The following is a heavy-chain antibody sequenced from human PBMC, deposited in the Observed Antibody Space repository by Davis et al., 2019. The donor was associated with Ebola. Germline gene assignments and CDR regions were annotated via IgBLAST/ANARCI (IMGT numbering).Heavy chain of an antibody. D-gene: IGHD6-13*01. V-gene: IGHV3-74*01. CDR1: GFTFSSYW. CDR3: ARGVAAFYYYGMDV. Sequence: PGGSLRLSCAASGFTFSSYWMHWVRQAPGKGLVWVSRINSDGSSTSYADSVKGRFTISRDNAKNSLYLQMNSLRDEDTAVYYCARGVAAFYYYGMDVWGQGTTVTVSS. J-gene: IGHJ6*02. CDR2: INSDGSST.